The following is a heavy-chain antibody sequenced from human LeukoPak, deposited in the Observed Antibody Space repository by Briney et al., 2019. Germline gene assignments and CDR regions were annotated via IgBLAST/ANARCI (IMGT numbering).Heavy chain of an antibody. CDR2: ITNSGC. CDR3: ARGNYDILSDYSLYSPRGGFDH. V-gene: IGHV4-59*07. Sequence: KSSDTLSLTCTVSGVSITLYYWTWIRQSPKKGLEWIGDITNSGCNYNPSLSSRLTISTDTSKNHFSLRLTSVSAADTAVYYCARGNYDILSDYSLYSPRGGFDHWGQGILVTVSS. J-gene: IGHJ4*02. D-gene: IGHD3-9*01. CDR1: GVSITLYY.